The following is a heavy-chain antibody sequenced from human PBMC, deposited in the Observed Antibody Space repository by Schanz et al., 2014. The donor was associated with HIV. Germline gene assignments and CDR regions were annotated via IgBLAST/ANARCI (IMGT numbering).Heavy chain of an antibody. CDR3: ATCLITIGCSS. V-gene: IGHV1-69*01. CDR2: IIPMFGSA. J-gene: IGHJ5*02. Sequence: QVQLVQSGAEVKKPGSSVKVSCKASGGTFSTYSISWVRQAPGQGLEWMGGIIPMFGSANYAQKFLGRVTISADESTSTGYMDLSNQRSDDTAVYYCATCLITIGCSSWGQGTLVTVSS. CDR1: GGTFSTYS. D-gene: IGHD1-1*01.